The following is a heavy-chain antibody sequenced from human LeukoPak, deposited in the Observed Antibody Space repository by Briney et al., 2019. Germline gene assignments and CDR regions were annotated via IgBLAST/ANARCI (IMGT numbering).Heavy chain of an antibody. J-gene: IGHJ4*02. CDR2: ISDTGNT. D-gene: IGHD4-17*01. CDR1: GFTLSSYA. Sequence: GGSLRLSCAASGFTLSSYAMSWVRQAPGKGLEWVSAISDTGNTYHADSVKGRFTISRDNAENSMYLQMNSLRVDDTAVYYCARTYGRHCLDFRGQGVLVTVSS. CDR3: ARTYGRHCLDF. V-gene: IGHV3-23*01.